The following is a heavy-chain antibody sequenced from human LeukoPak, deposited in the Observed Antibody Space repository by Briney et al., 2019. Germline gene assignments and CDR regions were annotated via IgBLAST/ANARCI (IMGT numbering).Heavy chain of an antibody. CDR1: GFTFSSYG. J-gene: IGHJ4*02. CDR3: ARAHEYQLQFDY. D-gene: IGHD2-2*01. V-gene: IGHV4-4*08. Sequence: PGGSLRLSCAASGFTFSSYGMHWIRQPPGKGLEWIGRIYISGGTNYNPSLKSRVTISVDTSKNQFSLKLSSVTAADTAVYYCARAHEYQLQFDYWGQGTLVTVSS. CDR2: IYISGGT.